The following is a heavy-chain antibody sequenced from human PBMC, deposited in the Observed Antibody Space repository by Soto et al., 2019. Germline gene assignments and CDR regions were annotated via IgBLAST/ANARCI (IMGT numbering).Heavy chain of an antibody. D-gene: IGHD2-8*01. CDR2: ISYDGSNK. V-gene: IGHV3-30*18. Sequence: QVQLVESGGGVVQPGRSLRLSCAASGFTFSSYGMHWVRQAPGKGLEWVAVISYDGSNKYYADSVKGRFTISRDNSKNTLYLQMNSLRAEDTAVYYCAKDGGYCTNGGCYNWFDPWGQGTLVTVSS. J-gene: IGHJ5*02. CDR1: GFTFSSYG. CDR3: AKDGGYCTNGGCYNWFDP.